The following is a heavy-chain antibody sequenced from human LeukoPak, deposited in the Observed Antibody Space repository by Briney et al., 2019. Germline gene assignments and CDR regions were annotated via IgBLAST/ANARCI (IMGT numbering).Heavy chain of an antibody. V-gene: IGHV3-7*01. D-gene: IGHD6-13*01. CDR1: GFTSSNYW. CDR3: ASGRQLGY. Sequence: GGSLSLSCAASGFTSSNYWMSWVRQAPGKGLEWVANIKEDGSEKYYVDSVKGRFTISRDNARNSLYLQMNSLRAEDTAVYYCASGRQLGYWGQGTLVTVSS. J-gene: IGHJ4*02. CDR2: IKEDGSEK.